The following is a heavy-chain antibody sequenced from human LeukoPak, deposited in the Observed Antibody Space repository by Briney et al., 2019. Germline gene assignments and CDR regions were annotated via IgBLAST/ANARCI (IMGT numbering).Heavy chain of an antibody. Sequence: GGSLRLSCAASGFTFSDYWMHWVRQGPGKGLVWVSRINGDGTNTTYADSVKGRFTISRDNAENTVYLQVNSLRVEDSGVYYCTREKYYYGMDVWGQGTTVTVSS. V-gene: IGHV3-74*03. J-gene: IGHJ6*02. CDR2: INGDGTNT. CDR1: GFTFSDYW. CDR3: TREKYYYGMDV.